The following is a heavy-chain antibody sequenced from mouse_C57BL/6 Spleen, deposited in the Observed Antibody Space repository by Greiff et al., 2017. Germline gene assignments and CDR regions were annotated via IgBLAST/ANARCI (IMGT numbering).Heavy chain of an antibody. V-gene: IGHV1-47*01. CDR1: GYTFTTYP. CDR2: FHPYNDDT. Sequence: QVQLKQSGAELVKPGASVKMSCKASGYTFTTYPIEWMKQNHGKSLEWIGNFHPYNDDTKYNEKFKGKATLTVEKSSSTVYLELSLLTSADSAVYYCARGDGYYDYFDYWGQGTTLTVSS. J-gene: IGHJ2*01. D-gene: IGHD2-3*01. CDR3: ARGDGYYDYFDY.